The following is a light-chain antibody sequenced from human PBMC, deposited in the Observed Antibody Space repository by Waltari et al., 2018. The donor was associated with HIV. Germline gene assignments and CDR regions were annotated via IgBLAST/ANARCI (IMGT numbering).Light chain of an antibody. V-gene: IGKV3-20*01. CDR3: QQYGSSPNT. CDR1: QSVSSSY. J-gene: IGKJ2*01. Sequence: EIVLTQSPGTLSLSPGERATLSCMASQSVSSSYLAWYQQKPGQAPRLLIYGASIRATGIPDRFSGSGSGTDFTLTISRLEPEDFAVYYCQQYGSSPNTFGQGTKLEIK. CDR2: GAS.